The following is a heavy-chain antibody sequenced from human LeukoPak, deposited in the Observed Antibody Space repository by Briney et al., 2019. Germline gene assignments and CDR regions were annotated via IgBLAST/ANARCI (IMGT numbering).Heavy chain of an antibody. CDR1: GFTFSSYG. J-gene: IGHJ3*02. Sequence: GGSLRLSCAASGFTFSSYGMNWVRQAPGKGLEWVSSISSSSSYIYYADSVKGRFTISRDNAKNSLHLQMNSLGDEDTAVYYCARGGFDAFDIWGQGTMVTVSS. D-gene: IGHD3-16*01. CDR2: ISSSSSYI. CDR3: ARGGFDAFDI. V-gene: IGHV3-21*01.